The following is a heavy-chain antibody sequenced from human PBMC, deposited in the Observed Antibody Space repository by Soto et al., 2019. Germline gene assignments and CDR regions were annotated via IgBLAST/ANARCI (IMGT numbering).Heavy chain of an antibody. CDR3: AKDGFTPTYYYGSGSPGVWFDP. V-gene: IGHV3-23*01. CDR2: ISGSGGST. CDR1: GFTFSSYA. Sequence: GGSLRLSCAASGFTFSSYAMSWVRQAPGKGLEWVSAISGSGGSTYYADSVKGRFTISRDNSKKTLYLQMKSLRAEDTAVYYCAKDGFTPTYYYGSGSPGVWFDPWGQGTLVTVSS. J-gene: IGHJ5*02. D-gene: IGHD3-10*01.